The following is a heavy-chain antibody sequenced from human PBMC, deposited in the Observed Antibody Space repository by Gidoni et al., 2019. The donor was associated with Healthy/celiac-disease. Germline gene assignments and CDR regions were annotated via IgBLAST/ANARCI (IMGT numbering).Heavy chain of an antibody. CDR1: GYTFTTYA. CDR2: INAGNGNT. V-gene: IGHV1-3*01. CDR3: AREDYSGNLGY. D-gene: IGHD1-26*01. Sequence: QVQLVQSGAEVKKPGASVKVSCKASGYTFTTYAIHWVRQAAGQRLEWMGWINAGNGNTKYSQKFQGRVTIIRDTSASTAYMEVSSLRSEDTAVYYCAREDYSGNLGYWGQGTLVTVSS. J-gene: IGHJ4*02.